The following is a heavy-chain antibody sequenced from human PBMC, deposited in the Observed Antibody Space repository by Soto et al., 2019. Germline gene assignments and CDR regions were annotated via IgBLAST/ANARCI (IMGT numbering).Heavy chain of an antibody. CDR2: MSTYNENT. D-gene: IGHD2-15*01. CDR1: GYAFSRYG. J-gene: IGHJ6*02. Sequence: QVRLVQSGPEVKKPGASVTVSCKASGYAFSRYGISWVRQAPGKGLEWMGWMSTYNENTNSAQKFQGRVTMTRDTFTNTAYMDLRSLTSDDTAVYYCAREGYCSSGSCALYSHEYFGMDVWGQGTAVTVSS. V-gene: IGHV1-18*01. CDR3: AREGYCSSGSCALYSHEYFGMDV.